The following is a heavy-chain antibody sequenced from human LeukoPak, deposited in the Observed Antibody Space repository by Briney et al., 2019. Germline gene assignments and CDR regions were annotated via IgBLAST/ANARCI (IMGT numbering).Heavy chain of an antibody. V-gene: IGHV4-4*02. J-gene: IGHJ6*02. D-gene: IGHD6-19*01. CDR2: IYHSGST. CDR1: GFTFSSYSM. CDR3: ARAVAGPHYGMDV. Sequence: GSLRLSCAASGFTFSSYSMNWVRQPPGKGLEWIGEIYHSGSTNYNPSLKSRVTISVDKSKNQFSLKLSSVTAADTAVYYCARAVAGPHYGMDVWGQGTTVTVSS.